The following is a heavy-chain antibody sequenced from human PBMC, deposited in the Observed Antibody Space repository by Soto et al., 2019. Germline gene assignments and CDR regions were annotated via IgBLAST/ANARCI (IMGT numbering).Heavy chain of an antibody. CDR3: VSEGYYGSGSYNSEDSYYYYGMDV. Sequence: PSETLSLTCTVSGGSISSSSYYWGWIRQPPGKGLEWIGSIYYSGSTYYNPSLKSRVTISVDTSKNQFSLKLSSVTAADTAVYYCVSEGYYGSGSYNSEDSYYYYGMDVWGQGTTVTVSS. CDR1: GGSISSSSYY. J-gene: IGHJ6*02. CDR2: IYYSGST. D-gene: IGHD3-10*01. V-gene: IGHV4-39*01.